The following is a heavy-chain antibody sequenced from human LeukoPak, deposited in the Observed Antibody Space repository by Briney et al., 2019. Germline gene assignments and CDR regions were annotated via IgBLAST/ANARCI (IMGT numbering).Heavy chain of an antibody. CDR2: INPSGAST. J-gene: IGHJ4*02. CDR1: GDTFTSYY. V-gene: IGHV1-46*01. D-gene: IGHD6-13*01. CDR3: AAGIEAGGQGDY. Sequence: ASVKVSCKASGDTFTSYYLHWVRQAPGHGLEWMGIINPSGASTSYAQKFQGRLTMTKDTSTSTVYMELSSLRSEDTAVYYCAAGIEAGGQGDYWGQGTLVTVSS.